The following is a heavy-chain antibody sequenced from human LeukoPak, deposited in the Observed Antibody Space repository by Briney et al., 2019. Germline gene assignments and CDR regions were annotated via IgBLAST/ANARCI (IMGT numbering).Heavy chain of an antibody. CDR1: GYTFTSYA. V-gene: IGHV1-3*01. J-gene: IGHJ4*02. CDR2: INAGNGNT. Sequence: ASVKVSCKASGYTFTSYAMHWVRQAPGQRLEWMGWINAGNGNTKYSQKFQGRVTITRDTSASTAYMELSSLRSEDTAVYYCARDTYYDFWSGYRVGGGPFDYWGQGTLVTVSS. D-gene: IGHD3-3*01. CDR3: ARDTYYDFWSGYRVGGGPFDY.